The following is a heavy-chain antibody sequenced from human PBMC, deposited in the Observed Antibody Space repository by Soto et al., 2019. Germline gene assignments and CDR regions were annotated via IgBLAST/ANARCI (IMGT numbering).Heavy chain of an antibody. J-gene: IGHJ5*02. D-gene: IGHD4-17*01. CDR2: IHDSGNT. V-gene: IGHV4-30-4*01. CDR3: ARARGGDSGDYASLFDR. Sequence: SETLSLTCAVSGDSINSRHWWNWVRQPPGKGLEWIGYIHDSGNTYYNPSLKSRVTISLDTSKNQFSLKVTSMTAADTAVYFCARARGGDSGDYASLFDRWGQGNLVTVSS. CDR1: GDSINSRHW.